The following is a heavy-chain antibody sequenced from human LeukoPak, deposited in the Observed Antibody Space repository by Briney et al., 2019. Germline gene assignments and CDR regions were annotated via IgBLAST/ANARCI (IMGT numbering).Heavy chain of an antibody. J-gene: IGHJ4*02. CDR2: IYRGGST. CDR1: GFNVSNNY. CDR3: ASDRGAAAGN. Sequence: GGSLRLSCAASGFNVSNNYMSWVRQAPGKGLEWVSVIYRGGSTYYADSVKGRFTMSRDNSKNTVYLQMDSLRAEDTAVYYCASDRGAAAGNWGQGTLVTVSS. V-gene: IGHV3-53*01. D-gene: IGHD6-13*01.